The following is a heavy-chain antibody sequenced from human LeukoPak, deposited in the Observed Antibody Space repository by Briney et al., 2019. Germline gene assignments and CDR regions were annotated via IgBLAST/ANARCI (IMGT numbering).Heavy chain of an antibody. V-gene: IGHV3-23*01. CDR1: GFTFSSYA. J-gene: IGHJ5*02. CDR3: AKDAFYSNYGIPRFDP. CDR2: ISGGGGST. Sequence: GGSLRLSCAASGFTFSSYAMSWVRQAPGKGLEWVSGISGGGGSTYYADSVKGRFTISRDNSKNTLYLQMNSLRAEDTAVYYCAKDAFYSNYGIPRFDPWGQGTLVTVPS. D-gene: IGHD4-11*01.